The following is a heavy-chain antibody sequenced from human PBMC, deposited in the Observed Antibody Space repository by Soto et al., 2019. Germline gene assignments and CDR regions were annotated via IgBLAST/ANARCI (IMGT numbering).Heavy chain of an antibody. CDR2: INPNSGGT. Sequence: ASVKVSCKASGYTFTGYYMHWVRQAPGQGLEWMGWINPNSGGTNYAQKFQGWVTMTRDTSISTAYMELSRLRSDDTVVYYGARGWGYEAGDCAFDIWGQGTMVTVSS. CDR3: ARGWGYEAGDCAFDI. J-gene: IGHJ3*02. D-gene: IGHD7-27*01. V-gene: IGHV1-2*04. CDR1: GYTFTGYY.